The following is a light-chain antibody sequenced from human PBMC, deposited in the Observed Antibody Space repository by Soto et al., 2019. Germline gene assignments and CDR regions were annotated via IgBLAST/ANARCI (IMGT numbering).Light chain of an antibody. CDR3: ASWDDTLNAVV. CDR2: RDD. J-gene: IGLJ3*02. CDR1: NSNIGTNA. Sequence: QSVLTQPPSASGTPGQRVTISCSGSNSNIGTNAVYWFQHLPGLAPKVLIYRDDQRPSGVSDRFSGSKSGTSCSLAISGLRSEDEADYSCASWDDTLNAVVFGGGTQLTV. V-gene: IGLV1-47*01.